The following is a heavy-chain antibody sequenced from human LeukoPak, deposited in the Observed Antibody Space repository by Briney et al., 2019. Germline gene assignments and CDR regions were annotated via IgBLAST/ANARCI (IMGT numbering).Heavy chain of an antibody. CDR2: IYPGDSDT. CDR1: GYSFTSYW. J-gene: IGHJ4*02. V-gene: IGHV5-51*01. CDR3: ARPTYYYDSSGYYFDY. D-gene: IGHD3-22*01. Sequence: GESLKIPCKGSGYSFTSYWIGWVRQMPGKGLEWMGIIYPGDSDTRYSPSFQGQVTISADKSISTAYLQWSSLKASDTAMYYCARPTYYYDSSGYYFDYWGQGTLVTVSP.